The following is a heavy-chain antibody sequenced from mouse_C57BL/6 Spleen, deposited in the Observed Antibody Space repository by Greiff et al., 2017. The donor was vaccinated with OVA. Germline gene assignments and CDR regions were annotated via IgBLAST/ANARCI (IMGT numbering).Heavy chain of an antibody. Sequence: VQLKESGPELVKPGASVKISCKASGYSFTDYNMNWVKQSNGKSLEWIGVINPNYGTTSYNQKFKGKATLTVDQSSSTAYMQLNSLTSEDSAVYYCARSYSPSSSYAMDYWGQGTSVTVSS. CDR2: INPNYGTT. V-gene: IGHV1-39*01. CDR1: GYSFTDYN. J-gene: IGHJ4*01. CDR3: ARSYSPSSSYAMDY. D-gene: IGHD2-12*01.